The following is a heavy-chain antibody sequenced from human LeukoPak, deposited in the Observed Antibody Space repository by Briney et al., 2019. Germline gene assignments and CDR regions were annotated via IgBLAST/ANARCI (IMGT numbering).Heavy chain of an antibody. V-gene: IGHV3-74*01. Sequence: GFXXXXXXXXWVXRAPGKGLVWVSRINSDGSSTSYADSVKGRFTISRDNAKNTLYLQMNSLRAEDTAVYYCWRAFDIWGQGTMVTVSS. CDR2: INSDGSST. CDR1: GFXXXXXX. J-gene: IGHJ3*02. D-gene: IGHD3-3*01. CDR3: WRAFDI.